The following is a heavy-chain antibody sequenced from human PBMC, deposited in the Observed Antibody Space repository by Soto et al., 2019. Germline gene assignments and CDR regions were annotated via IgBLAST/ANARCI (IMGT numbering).Heavy chain of an antibody. Sequence: EVQLVESGGGLVQPGGSLRLSCAASGFTFSSYWMSWVRQAPGKGLEWVANIKQDGSEKYYVDSVKGRFTISRDNAKNSLYLQMNSLRAEDTAVYYCARDDGPAVAPPNEDQHWGQGTLVTVSS. D-gene: IGHD2-21*01. CDR2: IKQDGSEK. V-gene: IGHV3-7*01. CDR3: ARDDGPAVAPPNEDQH. J-gene: IGHJ1*01. CDR1: GFTFSSYW.